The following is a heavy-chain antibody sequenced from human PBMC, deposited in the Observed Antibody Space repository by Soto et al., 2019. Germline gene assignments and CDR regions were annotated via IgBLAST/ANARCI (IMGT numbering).Heavy chain of an antibody. CDR2: VIPIFGTA. CDR3: ARDLGDGYNWFFDY. J-gene: IGHJ4*02. V-gene: IGHV1-69*13. CDR1: GGTVSSEA. Sequence: GSSVKISCKASGGTVSSEAISGVRQAPGQGLERIGGVIPIFGTANYAQKFQGRVTITADESTSTAYMELSRLRSEDTAVYYCARDLGDGYNWFFDYWGQGTLVTVSS. D-gene: IGHD5-12*01.